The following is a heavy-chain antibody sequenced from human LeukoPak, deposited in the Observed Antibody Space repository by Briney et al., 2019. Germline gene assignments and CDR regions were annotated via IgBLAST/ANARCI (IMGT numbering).Heavy chain of an antibody. D-gene: IGHD6-19*01. CDR1: GFTFSSYE. J-gene: IGHJ4*02. V-gene: IGHV3-48*03. CDR2: ISSSGSTI. CDR3: AAAVAGTLQEIDY. Sequence: GGSRRLSCAASGFTFSSYEMNWVRQAPGKGLEWVSYISSSGSTIYYADSVKGRFTITRDNAKNSLYLQMNSLRAEDTAVYYCAAAVAGTLQEIDYWGQGTLVTVSS.